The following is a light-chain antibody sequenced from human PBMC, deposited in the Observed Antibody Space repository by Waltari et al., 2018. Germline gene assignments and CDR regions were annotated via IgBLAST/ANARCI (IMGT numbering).Light chain of an antibody. CDR2: GTS. CDR1: GSNPGAGYD. CDR3: QSYDTSLSVV. J-gene: IGLJ2*01. V-gene: IGLV1-40*01. Sequence: LTQPPSVSGAPGQRVSISCTGTGSNPGAGYDVHWYQQLPGKAPKLLIYGTSTRPPGVPDRFFGSQSGTSASLAITGLQAEDEADYYCQSYDTSLSVVFGGGTKLTVL.